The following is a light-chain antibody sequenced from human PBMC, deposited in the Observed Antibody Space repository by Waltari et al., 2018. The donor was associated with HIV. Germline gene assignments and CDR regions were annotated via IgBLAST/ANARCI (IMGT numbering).Light chain of an antibody. CDR3: QSYDSSLSGWVV. CDR1: SSNIGAGYD. J-gene: IGLJ2*01. Sequence: QSVLTQPPSVSGAPGQRVTISCTGSSSNIGAGYDVNWYQQLPGTAPTLIIYCTNNRPSGVPVRFSVSKSVTSASLAITGLQAEDEAEYYCQSYDSSLSGWVVFGGGTKVTVL. V-gene: IGLV1-40*01. CDR2: CTN.